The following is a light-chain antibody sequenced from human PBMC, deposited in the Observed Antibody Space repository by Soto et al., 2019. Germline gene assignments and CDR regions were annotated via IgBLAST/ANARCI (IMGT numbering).Light chain of an antibody. V-gene: IGKV3-11*01. CDR3: QQRSNWPIT. CDR1: QSVSTY. CDR2: DAS. J-gene: IGKJ5*01. Sequence: EFVLTQSPDTLSLSTGERATLSCRASQSVSTYLAWYQQKPGQAPRLLIYDASNRATGIPARFSGSGSGTDFTLTISSLEPEDFAVYYCQQRSNWPITFGQGTRLAIK.